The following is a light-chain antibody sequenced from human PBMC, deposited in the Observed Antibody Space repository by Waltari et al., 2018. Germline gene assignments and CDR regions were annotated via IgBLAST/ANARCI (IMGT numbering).Light chain of an antibody. CDR3: AVWDDSRNDLV. CDR2: IDN. V-gene: IGLV1-44*01. Sequence: QSVVTQPPSASGTPGQRVTISCSGGSSNVGTNTVTWYQQLPGPAPTLPIYIDNHRPSGVPDRFAGSKSGTSASLAISGLQSEDEADYYCAVWDDSRNDLVFGGGTKLTVL. CDR1: SSNVGTNT. J-gene: IGLJ2*01.